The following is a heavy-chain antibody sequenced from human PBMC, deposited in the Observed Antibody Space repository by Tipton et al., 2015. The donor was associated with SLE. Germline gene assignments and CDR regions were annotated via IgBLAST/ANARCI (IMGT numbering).Heavy chain of an antibody. J-gene: IGHJ4*02. CDR3: ARGPPYGGNSEDY. D-gene: IGHD4-23*01. CDR2: IYYSGST. CDR1: GGSISSYY. Sequence: TLSLTCTVSGGSISSYYWSWIRQPPGKGLEWIGYIYYSGSTNCNPSLKSRVTISVDTSKNQFSLKLSSVTAADTAVYYCARGPPYGGNSEDYWGQGTLVTVSS. V-gene: IGHV4-59*12.